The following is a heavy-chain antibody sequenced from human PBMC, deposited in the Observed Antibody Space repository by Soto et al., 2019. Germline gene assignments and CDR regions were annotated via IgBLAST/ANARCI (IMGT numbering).Heavy chain of an antibody. V-gene: IGHV1-69*13. CDR2: IIPIFGTA. CDR3: ASGNSSGWHAIDI. Sequence: SVKVSCKASGGTFSSYAISWVRQAPGQGLEWMGGIIPIFGTANYAQKFQGRVTITADESTSTAYMELSSLRSEDTAVYYCASGNSSGWHAIDIWGQGTMVTVSS. J-gene: IGHJ3*02. CDR1: GGTFSSYA. D-gene: IGHD6-19*01.